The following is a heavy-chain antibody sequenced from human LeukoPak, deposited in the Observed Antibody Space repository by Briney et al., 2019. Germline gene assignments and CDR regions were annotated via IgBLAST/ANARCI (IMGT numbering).Heavy chain of an antibody. V-gene: IGHV3-7*01. CDR2: IKQDGSEG. CDR3: AKDRLPSQYTGYIS. D-gene: IGHD5-24*01. J-gene: IGHJ4*02. CDR1: GFTFSNYW. Sequence: GGSRRLSCARTGFTFSNYWMSCVRQAPGKGLKWVANIKQDGSEGFYMDSAKGGFTISRDNDKNSLYLQMNSLRVEDTAVYYCAKDRLPSQYTGYISWGQGTLVTVSS.